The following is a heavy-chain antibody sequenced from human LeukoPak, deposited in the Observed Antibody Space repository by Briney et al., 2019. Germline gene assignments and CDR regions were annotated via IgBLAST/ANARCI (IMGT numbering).Heavy chain of an antibody. CDR2: ISWNSGSI. CDR1: GFTFDDYA. Sequence: GGSLRLSCAASGFTFDDYAMHWVRQAPGKGMEWVSGISWNSGSIGYADSVKGRFTISRENAKNSLYLQMNSLRAEDTALYYCAKDTVDSSSSGYYYMDVWGKGTTVTVSS. J-gene: IGHJ6*03. CDR3: AKDTVDSSSSGYYYMDV. V-gene: IGHV3-9*01. D-gene: IGHD6-6*01.